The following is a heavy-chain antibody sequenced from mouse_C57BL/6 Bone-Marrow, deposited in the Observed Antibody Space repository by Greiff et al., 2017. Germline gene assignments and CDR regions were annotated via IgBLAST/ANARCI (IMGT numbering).Heavy chain of an antibody. J-gene: IGHJ2*01. Sequence: VQLQESGAELVRPGASVKLSCTASGFNFKDDYMHWVKQRPEQGLEWIGRIDPENGDTEYASKFKGKATITADTSSNTAYLQLCGLTSEDTAVYYCSTFPGSSDFDYWGQGTTLTVSS. CDR1: GFNFKDDY. V-gene: IGHV14-4*01. CDR3: STFPGSSDFDY. D-gene: IGHD1-1*01. CDR2: IDPENGDT.